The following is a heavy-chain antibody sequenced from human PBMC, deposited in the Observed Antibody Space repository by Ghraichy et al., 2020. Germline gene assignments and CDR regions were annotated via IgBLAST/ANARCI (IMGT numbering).Heavy chain of an antibody. CDR1: GFTFSRHW. J-gene: IGHJ4*02. V-gene: IGHV3-7*01. CDR2: IKSDRSDS. CDR3: ARDPYGDYKYGGTDY. Sequence: GALRLSCAASGFTFSRHWMSWVRQAPGKGLEWVASIKSDRSDSFYLDSVKGRFTISRDNDENSVSLEMTSLRAEDTAVYYCARDPYGDYKYGGTDYWGRGTLVSVSS. D-gene: IGHD4-17*01.